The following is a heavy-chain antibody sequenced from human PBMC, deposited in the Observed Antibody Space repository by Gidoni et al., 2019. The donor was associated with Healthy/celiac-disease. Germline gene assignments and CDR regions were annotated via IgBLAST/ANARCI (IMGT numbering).Heavy chain of an antibody. V-gene: IGHV3-23*01. CDR2: ISGSGGST. CDR3: ANLPITMIVGDNIDY. CDR1: GFTFSSYA. Sequence: EVQLLESGGGLVQPGVSLGLSCASSGFTFSSYAIGWVRQAPGKGLEWVSAISGSGGSTYYADSVKGRFTISRDNSKNTLYLQMNSLRAEDTAVYYCANLPITMIVGDNIDYWGQGTLVTVSS. J-gene: IGHJ4*02. D-gene: IGHD3-22*01.